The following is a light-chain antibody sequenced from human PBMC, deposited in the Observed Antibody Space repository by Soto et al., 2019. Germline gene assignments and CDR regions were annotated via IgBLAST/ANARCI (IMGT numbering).Light chain of an antibody. V-gene: IGKV1-39*01. CDR1: QSISSY. J-gene: IGKJ5*01. CDR2: AAS. CDR3: QQSYRTPT. Sequence: DIQMTQSPCSLSASVVDIVTITCRASQSISSYLNWYQQKPGKAPNLLIYAASSLQSGVPSRFSGSGSGTDYTLTISSLQPEDFATYYCQQSYRTPTFGQGTRLEN.